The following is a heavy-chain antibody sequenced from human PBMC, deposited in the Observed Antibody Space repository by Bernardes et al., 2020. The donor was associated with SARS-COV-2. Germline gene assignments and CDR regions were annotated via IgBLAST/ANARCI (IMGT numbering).Heavy chain of an antibody. V-gene: IGHV4-34*01. Sequence: SETLSLTCAVYGGSFSGYYWSWIRQPPRKGLEWVGEIHHSGSTNYNPPLKSRVTISVDTSKNQFFLKLTSVTAADTAVYYSAFFSMSCLYNNWFDPWRQGTLVTVSS. CDR2: IHHSGST. D-gene: IGHD3-16*01. CDR3: AFFSMSCLYNNWFDP. J-gene: IGHJ5*02. CDR1: GGSFSGYY.